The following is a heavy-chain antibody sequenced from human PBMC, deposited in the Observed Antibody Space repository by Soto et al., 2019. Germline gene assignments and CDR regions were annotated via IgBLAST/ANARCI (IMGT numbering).Heavy chain of an antibody. V-gene: IGHV3-48*03. J-gene: IGHJ4*02. CDR2: ISSTGNTI. Sequence: PGGSLTLCCASSGFSFSSYEINLVRQAPGKGLDLVSYISSTGNTIYYEDSVKGRFTISRDNAKNSLYLQMTSLRAEDTAVYFCARAPYGDYFDYWGQGTLVTVSS. CDR3: ARAPYGDYFDY. CDR1: GFSFSSYE. D-gene: IGHD2-8*01.